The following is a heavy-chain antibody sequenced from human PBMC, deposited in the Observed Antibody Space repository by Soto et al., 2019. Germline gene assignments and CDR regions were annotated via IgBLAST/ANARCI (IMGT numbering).Heavy chain of an antibody. J-gene: IGHJ6*02. CDR2: IKQDGSEK. V-gene: IGHV3-7*03. Sequence: SLRLSCAASGFTFSVYGMSWVRQAPGKGLEWVANIKQDGSEKNYVDSVKGRFTISRDNAKNSLFLQMNSLRAEDTAVYYCAREGPYYNGMDVWGQGTTVTVSS. CDR3: AREGPYYNGMDV. CDR1: GFTFSVYG.